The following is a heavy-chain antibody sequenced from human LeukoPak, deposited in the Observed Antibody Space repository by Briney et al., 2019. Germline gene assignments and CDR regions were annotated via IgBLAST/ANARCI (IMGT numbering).Heavy chain of an antibody. CDR3: ARVGVVVPAAILVFGY. D-gene: IGHD2-2*02. J-gene: IGHJ4*02. CDR1: GGSISSGGYY. CDR2: IYYSGST. Sequence: SETLSLTCTVSGGSISSGGYYWSWIRQHPGKGLEWIGYIYYSGSTYYNPSLKSRVTISVDTSKNQFSLKLSSVTAADTAVYYCARVGVVVPAAILVFGYWGQGTLVTVSS. V-gene: IGHV4-31*03.